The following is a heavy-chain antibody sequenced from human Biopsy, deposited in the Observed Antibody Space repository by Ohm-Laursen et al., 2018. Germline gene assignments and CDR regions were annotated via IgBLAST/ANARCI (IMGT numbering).Heavy chain of an antibody. CDR2: INTYSGNT. D-gene: IGHD4-17*01. Sequence: ASVKVFCKASGYTFTTYGISWVRQAPGQGLEWMGWINTYSGNTNYGKKFHDRVIMTSDTSTSTAYLEHRSLRSDDTAVYYCARDYYPYVDYLKDVPLCDSWGQGTLVTVSS. J-gene: IGHJ4*02. CDR3: ARDYYPYVDYLKDVPLCDS. V-gene: IGHV1-18*01. CDR1: GYTFTTYG.